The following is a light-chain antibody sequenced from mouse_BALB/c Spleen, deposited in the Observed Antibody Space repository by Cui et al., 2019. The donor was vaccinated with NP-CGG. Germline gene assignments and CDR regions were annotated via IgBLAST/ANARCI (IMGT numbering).Light chain of an antibody. Sequence: QAVVTQESALTTSPGETVTLTFRSSTGAFTTSNYANWVQEKPDHLFTGLIGGTNNRAPGVPARFSGSLIGDKAALTITGAQTEDEAIYFCALWYSNHWLFGGGTKLTVL. V-gene: IGLV1*01. J-gene: IGLJ1*01. CDR1: TGAFTTSNY. CDR3: ALWYSNHWL. CDR2: GTN.